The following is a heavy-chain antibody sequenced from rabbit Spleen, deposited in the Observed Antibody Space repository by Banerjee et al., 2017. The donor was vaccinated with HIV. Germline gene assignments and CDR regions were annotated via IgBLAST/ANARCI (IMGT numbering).Heavy chain of an antibody. D-gene: IGHD7-1*01. CDR2: IDAGSSGFT. V-gene: IGHV1S40*01. CDR1: GLDSSGDSY. CDR3: ARDTGTSFSSYGMDL. Sequence: QSLEESGGGLIKPGASLTLTCKASGLDSSGDSYDSYMCWVRQAPGKGLEWISCIDAGSSGFTYSATWAKGRFTCSKTSSTTVTLQMTSLTVADTATYFCARDTGTSFSSYGMDLWGQGTLVTVS. J-gene: IGHJ6*01.